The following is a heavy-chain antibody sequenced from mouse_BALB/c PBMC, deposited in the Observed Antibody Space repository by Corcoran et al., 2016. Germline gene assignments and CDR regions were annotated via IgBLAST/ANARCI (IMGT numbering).Heavy chain of an antibody. CDR2: ISYDGIN. D-gene: IGHD2-1*01. Sequence: DVQLQESGPGLVKPSQSLSLTCSVTGYSITSGYYWNWIRQFPGNKLEWMGYISYDGINNYNPSLKNRISITRDPSKNQFFLKLNSVTTEDTATYYCARNYGYWGQGTTLTVSS. CDR1: GYSITSGYY. CDR3: ARNYGY. J-gene: IGHJ2*01. V-gene: IGHV3-6*02.